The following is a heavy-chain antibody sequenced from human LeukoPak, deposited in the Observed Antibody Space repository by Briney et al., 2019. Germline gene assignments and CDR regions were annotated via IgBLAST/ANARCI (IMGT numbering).Heavy chain of an antibody. CDR3: ANLWEMGY. D-gene: IGHD5-24*01. CDR1: GFSFSDYW. CDR2: VKPDGSEK. V-gene: IGHV3-7*01. Sequence: GGSLRLSCAASGFSFSDYWMSWVRQAPGKGLEWVANVKPDGSEKYYVDSVKGRFAISRDNARNSLYLQMDSLRAEDTAVYYCANLWEMGYWGQGTLVTVSS. J-gene: IGHJ4*02.